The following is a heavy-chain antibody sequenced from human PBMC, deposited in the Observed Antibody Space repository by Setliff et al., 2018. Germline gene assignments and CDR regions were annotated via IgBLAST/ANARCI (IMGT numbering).Heavy chain of an antibody. CDR2: ISAYDGDT. D-gene: IGHD2-15*01. J-gene: IGHJ3*02. V-gene: IGHV1-18*01. CDR1: GYTFTSYG. CDR3: ARPGLYCSGGSCYGDDAFDT. Sequence: GASVKVSCKASGYTFTSYGISWVRQAPGQGLEWMGWISAYDGDTNYAQKLQGRVTMTTDTSTTTAYMELRSLRSDDTAVYYCARPGLYCSGGSCYGDDAFDTWGQGTMVTVSS.